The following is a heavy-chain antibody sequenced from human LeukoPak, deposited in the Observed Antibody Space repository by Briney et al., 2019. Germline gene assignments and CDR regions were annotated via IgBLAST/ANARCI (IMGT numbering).Heavy chain of an antibody. CDR1: GGSTNSFF. Sequence: SETLSLTCTDSGGSTNSFFWSWIRQPPGKQLEWIGYISYSGTTKYNPSLESRVTISLDRSKNQFSLKLTSVTAADTAVYYCARGNTIAATEWGQGTLVTVSS. CDR2: ISYSGTT. J-gene: IGHJ4*02. V-gene: IGHV4-59*01. CDR3: ARGNTIAATE. D-gene: IGHD6-13*01.